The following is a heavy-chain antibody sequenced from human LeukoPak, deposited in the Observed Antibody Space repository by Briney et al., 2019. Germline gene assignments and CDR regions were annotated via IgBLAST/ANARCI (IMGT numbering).Heavy chain of an antibody. CDR3: ASKYYYDCSGTDDFDI. V-gene: IGHV3-74*01. Sequence: PAGTLRLSCAASGFTFSSYWMHWVRQAPGKGLVWVSRINSDGSSTSYADSVKGRFTISRDNAKNKLYLQMTSLRADDTDVYYCASKYYYDCSGTDDFDIWGQGTMVTVSS. CDR1: GFTFSSYW. CDR2: INSDGSST. J-gene: IGHJ3*02. D-gene: IGHD3-22*01.